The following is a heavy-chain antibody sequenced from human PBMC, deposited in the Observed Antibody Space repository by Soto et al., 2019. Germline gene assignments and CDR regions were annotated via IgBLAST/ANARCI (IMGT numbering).Heavy chain of an antibody. V-gene: IGHV4-39*01. J-gene: IGHJ3*02. CDR1: GGSISSSNYY. CDR2: VYYSGTT. CDR3: ARAIFGVVITLRAFDI. Sequence: PSETLSLTCTLSGGSISSSNYYWGWIRQPPGKGLEWIGSVYYSGTTYYNPSLKSRVTISADTSKNQFSLKLSSVTAADTAVYYCARAIFGVVITLRAFDIWGQGTMVTVSS. D-gene: IGHD3-3*01.